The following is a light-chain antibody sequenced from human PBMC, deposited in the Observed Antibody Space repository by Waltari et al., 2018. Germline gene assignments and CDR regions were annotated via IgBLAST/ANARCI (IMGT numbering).Light chain of an antibody. V-gene: IGKV1-39*01. J-gene: IGKJ1*01. Sequence: DIQLSQSPSSLSASVGDRVPITCRASQNINNYFHWYQHTPGQAPRLLIYGASTLQSGIPARFSGSGSGTQCTLTIGSLQTEDFGTYYCQQSITALWTFGRGTKVEIK. CDR2: GAS. CDR3: QQSITALWT. CDR1: QNINNY.